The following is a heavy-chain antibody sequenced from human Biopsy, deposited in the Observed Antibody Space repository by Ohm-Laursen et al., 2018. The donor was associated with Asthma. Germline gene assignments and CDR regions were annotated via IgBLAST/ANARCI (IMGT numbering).Heavy chain of an antibody. CDR1: GFTFRDYY. J-gene: IGHJ4*02. D-gene: IGHD6-13*01. Sequence: SLRFPCAASGFTFRDYYMTWIRQAPGKGLEWVAYISSRGSNIFYADSVKGRFTISRDNAKKSLFLEMNSLTVEDTAVYFCARGYSTSWYFGYWGQGTLVTVSS. CDR2: ISSRGSNI. CDR3: ARGYSTSWYFGY. V-gene: IGHV3-11*01.